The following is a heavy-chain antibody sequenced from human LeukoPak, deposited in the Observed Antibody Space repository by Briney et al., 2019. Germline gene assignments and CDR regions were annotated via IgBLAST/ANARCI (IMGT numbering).Heavy chain of an antibody. V-gene: IGHV1-69*13. CDR1: VGTFSSYA. J-gene: IGHJ5*02. Sequence: GASVKVSCKASVGTFSSYAISWVRQAPAQGLEWMGGIIPIFGTANYAQKFQGRVTITADEATSTAYRELSSLRSEDTAVYYCARGATRGVRGVIKGWFDPWGQGTLVTVCS. CDR2: IIPIFGTA. CDR3: ARGATRGVRGVIKGWFDP. D-gene: IGHD3-10*01.